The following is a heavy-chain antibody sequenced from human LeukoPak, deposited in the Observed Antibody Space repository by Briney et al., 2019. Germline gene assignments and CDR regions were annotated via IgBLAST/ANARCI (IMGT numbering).Heavy chain of an antibody. V-gene: IGHV3-21*01. D-gene: IGHD2-21*02. CDR1: GFTFSSYS. J-gene: IGHJ4*02. CDR2: ITSSNNHI. Sequence: TGGSLRLSCAASGFTFSSYSMNWVRQAPGKGLEWVSYITSSNNHINYADSVKGRFTISRDNAKNSLFLQMNSLRGEDTAVYYCTRDPPYCGGDCYHFDYWGQGTLVTVSS. CDR3: TRDPPYCGGDCYHFDY.